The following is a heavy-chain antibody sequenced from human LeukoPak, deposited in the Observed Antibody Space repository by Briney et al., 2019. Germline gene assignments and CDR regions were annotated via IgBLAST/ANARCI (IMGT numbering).Heavy chain of an antibody. CDR3: TWMATVTTVDF. V-gene: IGHV3-15*01. Sequence: PGGSLRLSCAASGFTFSSYAMSWVRQAPGKGLEWVGRLKGRTSSETADFAAPVKGRFTISRDDSKNTLYLQMNSLKAEDTAVYYCTWMATVTTVDFWGQGTLVTVSS. D-gene: IGHD4-17*01. CDR1: GFTFSSYA. CDR2: LKGRTSSETA. J-gene: IGHJ4*02.